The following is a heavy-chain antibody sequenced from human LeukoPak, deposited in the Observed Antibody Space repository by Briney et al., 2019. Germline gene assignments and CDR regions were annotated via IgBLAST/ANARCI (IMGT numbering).Heavy chain of an antibody. Sequence: GGSLRLSCAASGFTLSTYAMSWVRQTPGKGVEWVAATSSSAAGTYHADSVRGRFTISRDNSKNTLYLQMNSLRAEDAAVYFCAKAPVTSCRGAYCYPFDSWGQGTLVTVSS. CDR3: AKAPVTSCRGAYCYPFDS. CDR1: GFTLSTYA. V-gene: IGHV3-23*01. J-gene: IGHJ4*02. CDR2: TSSSAAGT. D-gene: IGHD2-21*01.